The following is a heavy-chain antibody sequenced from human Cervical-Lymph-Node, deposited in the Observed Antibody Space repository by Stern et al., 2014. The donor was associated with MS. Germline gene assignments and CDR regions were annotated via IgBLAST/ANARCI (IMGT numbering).Heavy chain of an antibody. D-gene: IGHD3-10*01. CDR2: IIPMLDPE. V-gene: IGHV1-69*01. CDR3: ASSVGELTPEAV. CDR1: GGTFSSYA. J-gene: IGHJ6*02. Sequence: VQLVESGAEVKKPGSSVRVSCKASGGTFSSYAISWVRQAPGQGLEWMGGIIPMLDPENYAQKFQGRITITADDSTTTAYMEVSSLRSEDTAVYYCASSVGELTPEAVWGQGTTVTVFS.